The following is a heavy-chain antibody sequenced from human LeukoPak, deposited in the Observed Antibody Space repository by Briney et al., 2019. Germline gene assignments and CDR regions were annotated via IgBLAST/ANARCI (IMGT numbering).Heavy chain of an antibody. V-gene: IGHV1-69*13. J-gene: IGHJ3*02. D-gene: IGHD4-17*01. CDR2: IIPIFGTA. Sequence: SVKVSCKASGGTFSSYAISWVRQAPGQGLEWMGGIIPIFGTANYAQKFQGRVTITADESTSTAYMELSSLRSEDTAVYYCARDRGYGDYWGDAFDIWGQGTMVTVSS. CDR3: ARDRGYGDYWGDAFDI. CDR1: GGTFSSYA.